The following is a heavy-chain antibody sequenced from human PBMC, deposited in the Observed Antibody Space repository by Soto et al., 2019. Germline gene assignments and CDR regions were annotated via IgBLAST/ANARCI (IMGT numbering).Heavy chain of an antibody. D-gene: IGHD5-12*01. V-gene: IGHV3-23*01. CDR1: GFTFSSYA. J-gene: IGHJ6*02. CDR3: AKGSVATNYYYYYYGMDV. CDR2: ISGSGGST. Sequence: EVQLLESGGGLVQPGGSLRLSCAASGFTFSSYAMSWVRQAPGKGLEWVSAISGSGGSTYYADSVKGRFTISRDNSKNTLYLQMNSLGAEDTAVYYCAKGSVATNYYYYYYGMDVWGQGTTVTVSS.